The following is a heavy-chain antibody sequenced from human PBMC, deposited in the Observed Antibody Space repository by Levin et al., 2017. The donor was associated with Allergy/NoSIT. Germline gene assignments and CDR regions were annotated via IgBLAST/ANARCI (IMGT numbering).Heavy chain of an antibody. V-gene: IGHV3-21*01. D-gene: IGHD6-13*01. J-gene: IGHJ3*02. CDR2: ISSSSSYI. Sequence: PGESLKISCAASGFTFSSYSMNWVRQAPGKGLEWVSSISSSSSYIYYADSVKGRFTISRDNAKNSLYLQMNSLRAEDTAVYYCARAAAGTTYAFDIWGQGTMVTVSS. CDR3: ARAAAGTTYAFDI. CDR1: GFTFSSYS.